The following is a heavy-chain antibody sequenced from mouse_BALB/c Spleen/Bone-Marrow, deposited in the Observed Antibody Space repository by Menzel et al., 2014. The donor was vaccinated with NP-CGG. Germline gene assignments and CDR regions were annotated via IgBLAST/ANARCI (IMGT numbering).Heavy chain of an antibody. CDR2: INPNNGGT. Sequence: EVQLQQSGPELVKPGASVKIPCKASGYTFTDYNMDWVKQSHGKSLEWIGDINPNNGGTIYNQKFKGKATLTVDKSSSTAYTELRSLTSEDTAVYYCARGRYYGSRNWYFDVWGAGTTVTVSS. CDR1: GYTFTDYN. J-gene: IGHJ1*01. D-gene: IGHD1-1*01. CDR3: ARGRYYGSRNWYFDV. V-gene: IGHV1-18*01.